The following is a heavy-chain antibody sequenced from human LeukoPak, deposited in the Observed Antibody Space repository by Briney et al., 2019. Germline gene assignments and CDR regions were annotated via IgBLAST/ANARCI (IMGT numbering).Heavy chain of an antibody. CDR1: GFTFSSYT. CDR2: ISYDGSNK. J-gene: IGHJ3*02. V-gene: IGHV3-30-3*01. Sequence: GGSLRLSCSASGFTFSSYTMHWVRQAPGKGLEWVAVISYDGSNKYYADSVKGRFTISRDNSKNTLYLQMDSLRAEDTAMYYCARERDAFDIWGQGTMVTVSS. CDR3: ARERDAFDI.